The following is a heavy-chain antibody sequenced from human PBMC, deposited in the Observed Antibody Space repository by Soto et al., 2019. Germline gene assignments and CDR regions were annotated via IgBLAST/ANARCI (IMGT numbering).Heavy chain of an antibody. CDR2: ISWNSGSI. Sequence: GGSLRLSCAASGFTFDDYAMHWVRQAPGKGLEWVSGISWNSGSIGYADSVKGRFTISRDNAKNSLYLQMNSLRAEDTALYYCAKGPPWVSDLNNWFDPWGQGTLVTVSS. CDR3: AKGPPWVSDLNNWFDP. J-gene: IGHJ5*02. CDR1: GFTFDDYA. D-gene: IGHD2-8*01. V-gene: IGHV3-9*01.